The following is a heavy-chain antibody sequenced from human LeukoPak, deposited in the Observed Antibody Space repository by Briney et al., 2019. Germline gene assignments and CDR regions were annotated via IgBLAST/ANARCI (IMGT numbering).Heavy chain of an antibody. D-gene: IGHD1-26*01. CDR3: AKRSGSYFNRDDAFDI. V-gene: IGHV3-21*01. CDR2: ISSSGTYI. J-gene: IGHJ3*02. Sequence: GGSLRLSCVASRFTTNYTMNWVRQAPGKGLEWVSSISSSGTYIYYADSVKGRFTISRDNSKNTLYLQMNSLRAEDTAVYYCAKRSGSYFNRDDAFDIWGQGTMVTVSS. CDR1: RFTTNYT.